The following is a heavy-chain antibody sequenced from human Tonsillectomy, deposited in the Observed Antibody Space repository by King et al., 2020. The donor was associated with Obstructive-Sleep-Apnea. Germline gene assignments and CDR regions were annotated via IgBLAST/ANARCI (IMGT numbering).Heavy chain of an antibody. D-gene: IGHD5-18*01. CDR1: GGSISSSNW. V-gene: IGHV4-4*02. Sequence: LQLQESGPGLVKPSGTLSLTCAVSGGSISSSNWWSWVRQPPGKGLEWIGEIYHSGSTNYNPSLKSRVTISVDKSKNQFSLKLSSVTAADTAVYYCARAVEEGGYSYGGDWFDPWGQGTLVTVSS. CDR2: IYHSGST. J-gene: IGHJ5*02. CDR3: ARAVEEGGYSYGGDWFDP.